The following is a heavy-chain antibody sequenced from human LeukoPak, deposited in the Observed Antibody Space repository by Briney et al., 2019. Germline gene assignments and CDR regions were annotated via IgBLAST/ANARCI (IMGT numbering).Heavy chain of an antibody. D-gene: IGHD2-21*01. CDR3: AREGPYCGGDCPQAFDI. CDR1: GFTFSSYG. J-gene: IGHJ3*02. Sequence: PGGSLRLSCAASGFTFSSYGMHWVRQAPGKGLEWVAFIRYDGSNKYYADSVKGRFTISRDNSKNTLYLQMNSLRAEDTAVYYCAREGPYCGGDCPQAFDIWGQGTMVTVSS. CDR2: IRYDGSNK. V-gene: IGHV3-30*02.